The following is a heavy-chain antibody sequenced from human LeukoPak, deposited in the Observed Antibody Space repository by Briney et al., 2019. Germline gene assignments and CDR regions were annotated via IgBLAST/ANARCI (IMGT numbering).Heavy chain of an antibody. D-gene: IGHD2-15*01. CDR3: ARRDCSGGSCYVNWFDP. Sequence: SETLSLTCAVYGGSFSGYYWSWIRQPPGKGLEWIGEINHSGSTNYNPSLKSRVTISVDTSKNQFYLKLSSVTAADTAVYYCARRDCSGGSCYVNWFDPWGQGTLVTVSS. CDR1: GGSFSGYY. V-gene: IGHV4-34*01. J-gene: IGHJ5*02. CDR2: INHSGST.